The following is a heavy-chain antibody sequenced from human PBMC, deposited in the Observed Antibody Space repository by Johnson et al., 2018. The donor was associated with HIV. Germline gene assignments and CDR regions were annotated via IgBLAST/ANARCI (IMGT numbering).Heavy chain of an antibody. D-gene: IGHD5-24*01. J-gene: IGHJ3*01. CDR3: TRSKLQFLAPDAFDL. CDR2: LYSSGNT. Sequence: VQLVESGGGLVQPGGSLGLACVGSGFNVSNNYMSWVRQPPGQGLAWVSTLYSSGNTYYADSVKGRFTISRDSSRNTLYLQIDTLKVEDTALYYCTRSKLQFLAPDAFDLWGQGTMVTVSS. CDR1: GFNVSNNY. V-gene: IGHV3-53*01.